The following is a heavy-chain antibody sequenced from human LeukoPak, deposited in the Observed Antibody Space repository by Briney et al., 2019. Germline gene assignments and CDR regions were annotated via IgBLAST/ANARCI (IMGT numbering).Heavy chain of an antibody. J-gene: IGHJ3*02. CDR1: GGSFSGYY. D-gene: IGHD5-18*01. CDR3: ARVPQTWIQLWLPHGAFDI. CDR2: INDSGST. V-gene: IGHV4-34*01. Sequence: SETLSLTCAVYGGSFSGYYWSWIRQPPGKGLEWIGEINDSGSTNYNPSLKSRVTISVDKSKNQFSLKLSSVTAADTAVYYCARVPQTWIQLWLPHGAFDIWGQGTMVTVSS.